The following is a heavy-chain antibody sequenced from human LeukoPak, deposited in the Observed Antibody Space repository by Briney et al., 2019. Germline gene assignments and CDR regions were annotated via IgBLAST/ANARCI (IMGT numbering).Heavy chain of an antibody. D-gene: IGHD7-27*01. CDR2: IGTAGDT. Sequence: GGSLRLSCEASGFTFSSYDMHWVRQATGKGLEWVSAIGTAGDTYYPGSVKGRFTISRENAKNSLYLQMNSLRAEDTPVYYCARAHRNWGPHWYFDLWGRGTLVTVSS. CDR1: GFTFSSYD. CDR3: ARAHRNWGPHWYFDL. V-gene: IGHV3-13*01. J-gene: IGHJ2*01.